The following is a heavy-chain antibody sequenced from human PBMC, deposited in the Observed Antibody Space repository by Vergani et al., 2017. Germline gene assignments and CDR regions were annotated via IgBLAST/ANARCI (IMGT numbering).Heavy chain of an antibody. CDR1: GYTFSNYY. D-gene: IGHD3-9*01. CDR2: INPSGGHT. V-gene: IGHV1-46*03. CDR3: ARGDYGILTGYRY. J-gene: IGHJ4*02. Sequence: QVQVVQSGAEVNKSGASVKVSCKTSGYTFSNYYMHWARQAPGQGLEWMGIINPSGGHTNYAQKFQGRGTMTRDTSTCTVYMELSSLRSEDTAIYYCARGDYGILTGYRYWGQGTLVTVSA.